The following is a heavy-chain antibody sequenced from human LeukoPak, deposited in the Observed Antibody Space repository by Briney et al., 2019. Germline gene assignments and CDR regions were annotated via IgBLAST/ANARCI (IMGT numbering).Heavy chain of an antibody. Sequence: GGSLRLSCAASGFSFSRYWMSWVRQAPGKGLEWVANIKQDGSEKNYVESVKGRFTISRDNAKNSLYLQTNSLRAEDTAVYYCARAAAGNYYYYYMDVWGKGTTVTVSS. CDR1: GFSFSRYW. CDR2: IKQDGSEK. V-gene: IGHV3-7*01. D-gene: IGHD6-13*01. J-gene: IGHJ6*03. CDR3: ARAAAGNYYYYYMDV.